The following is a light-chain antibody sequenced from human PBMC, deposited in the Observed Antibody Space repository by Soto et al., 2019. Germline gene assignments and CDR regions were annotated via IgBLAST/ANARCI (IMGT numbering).Light chain of an antibody. CDR1: QSVSSNF. V-gene: IGKV3-20*01. CDR3: QQYGISPYT. CDR2: GAS. Sequence: EIVLTQSPGTLSLSPGERATLSCRASQSVSSNFVAWYQEKPGQAPRLLIYGASSRATGIPDRFSGSGSGTDFILAISRLEPEDFAVYFCQQYGISPYTFGPGT. J-gene: IGKJ2*01.